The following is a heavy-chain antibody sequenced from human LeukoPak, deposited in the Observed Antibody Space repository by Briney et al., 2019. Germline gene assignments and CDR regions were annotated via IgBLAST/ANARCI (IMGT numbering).Heavy chain of an antibody. CDR2: ISAYNGNT. CDR3: ARVDIVVGPAAKGPYYYYGMDV. CDR1: GYTFTSYG. J-gene: IGHJ6*02. Sequence: ASVKVSCKASGYTFTSYGISWVRQAPGQGLEWMGWISAYNGNTNYAQKLQGRVTMTTDTSTSTAYMELRSLRSDDTAVYYCARVDIVVGPAAKGPYYYYGMDVWGQGTTVTVSS. V-gene: IGHV1-18*01. D-gene: IGHD2-2*03.